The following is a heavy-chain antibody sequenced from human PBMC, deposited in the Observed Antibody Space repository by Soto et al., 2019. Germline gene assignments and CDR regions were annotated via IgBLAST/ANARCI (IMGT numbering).Heavy chain of an antibody. CDR3: AKWRERYSLDH. J-gene: IGHJ4*02. CDR2: TSYDGSNK. CDR1: GFVFSDYG. V-gene: IGHV3-30*18. D-gene: IGHD2-15*01. Sequence: QVQVVESGGGVVQPGRSLRLSCGVSGFVFSDYGMHWVRQAPGKGLEWVAGTSYDGSNKYYADSVKGRFTISKDNSKNTLYVQMNSLRAEDTAVYYCAKWRERYSLDHWGQGTLVTVSS.